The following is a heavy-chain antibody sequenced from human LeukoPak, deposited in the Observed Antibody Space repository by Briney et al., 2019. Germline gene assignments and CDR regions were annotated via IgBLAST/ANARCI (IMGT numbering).Heavy chain of an antibody. CDR3: ARRSRWELSRRPQLRNWFDP. Sequence: SETLSLTCTVSGGSISSSSYYWGWIRQPPGKGLEWIGSIYYSGSTYYNPSLKSRVTISVDTSKNQFSLKLSSVTAADTAVYYCARRSRWELSRRPQLRNWFDPWGQGTLVTVSS. D-gene: IGHD1-26*01. CDR2: IYYSGST. J-gene: IGHJ5*02. V-gene: IGHV4-39*01. CDR1: GGSISSSSYY.